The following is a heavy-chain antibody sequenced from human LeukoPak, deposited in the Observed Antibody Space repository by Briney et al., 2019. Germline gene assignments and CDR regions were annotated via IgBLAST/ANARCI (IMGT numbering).Heavy chain of an antibody. V-gene: IGHV5-51*01. J-gene: IGHJ6*02. CDR1: GYSFTSYW. Sequence: GESLQTSCKGSGYSFTSYWIGWVRQMPGKGLEWMGIIYPGDSDTRYSPSFQGQVTISADKSISTAYLQWSSLKASDTAMYYCARGPEVRYYYYYYGMDVWGQGTTVTVSS. CDR2: IYPGDSDT. CDR3: ARGPEVRYYYYYYGMDV.